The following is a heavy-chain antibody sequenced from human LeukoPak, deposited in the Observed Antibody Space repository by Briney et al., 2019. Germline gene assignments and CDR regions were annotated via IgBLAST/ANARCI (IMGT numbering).Heavy chain of an antibody. V-gene: IGHV5-51*01. CDR3: ARQGDYGGNSGNDAFDI. D-gene: IGHD4-23*01. J-gene: IGHJ3*02. Sequence: GESLKISCKGSGYSFTSYWIGWVRQMPGEGLEWMGIIYPGDSDTRYSPSFQGQVTISADKSISTAYLQWSSLKASDTAMYYCARQGDYGGNSGNDAFDIWGQGTMVTVSS. CDR2: IYPGDSDT. CDR1: GYSFTSYW.